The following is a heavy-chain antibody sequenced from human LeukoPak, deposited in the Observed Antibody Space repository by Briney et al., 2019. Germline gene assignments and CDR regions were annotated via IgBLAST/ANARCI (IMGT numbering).Heavy chain of an antibody. J-gene: IGHJ4*02. CDR3: ARDRYGSGIIDY. V-gene: IGHV4-61*02. CDR1: GGSISSGSYY. Sequence: SETLSLTCTVSGGSISSGSYYWSWIRQPARKGLEWIGRIYTSGSTNYNPSLKSRVTISVDTSKNQFSLKLSSVTAADTAVYYCARDRYGSGIIDYWGQGTLVTVSS. CDR2: IYTSGST. D-gene: IGHD3-10*01.